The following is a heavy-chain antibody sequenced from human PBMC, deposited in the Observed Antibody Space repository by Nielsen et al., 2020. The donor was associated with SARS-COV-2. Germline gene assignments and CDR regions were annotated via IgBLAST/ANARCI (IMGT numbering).Heavy chain of an antibody. V-gene: IGHV3-9*01. Sequence: SLKISCKGSGYSFTSYWIGWVRQAPGKGLEWVSGISWNSGSIGYADSVKGRFTISRDNAKNSLYLQMNSLRAEDTALYYCANLHDYGMDVWGQGTTVTVSS. CDR2: ISWNSGSI. J-gene: IGHJ6*02. CDR1: GYSFTSYW. CDR3: ANLHDYGMDV.